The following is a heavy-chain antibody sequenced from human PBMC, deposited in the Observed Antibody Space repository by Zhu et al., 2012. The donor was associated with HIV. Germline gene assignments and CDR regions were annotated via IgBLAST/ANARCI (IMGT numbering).Heavy chain of an antibody. Sequence: QVQLQESGPGLVKPSETLSLTCTVSGYSISSGYYWGWIRQPPGKGLEWIGSIYHSGSTYYNPSLKSRVTISVDTSKNQFSLKLGSVTAADTAVYYCASRLAVRGGEXYWGQGTLVTVSS. CDR3: ASRLAVRGGEXY. J-gene: IGHJ4*02. CDR2: IYHSGST. CDR1: GYSISSGYY. D-gene: IGHD3-10*02. V-gene: IGHV4-38-2*02.